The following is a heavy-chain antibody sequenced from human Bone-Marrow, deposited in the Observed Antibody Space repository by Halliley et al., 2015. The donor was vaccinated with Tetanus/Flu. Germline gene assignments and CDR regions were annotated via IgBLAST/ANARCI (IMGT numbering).Heavy chain of an antibody. V-gene: IGHV3-11*04. CDR3: ARGWRQNSFDL. CDR2: MTPDGWTL. Sequence: EWVSFMTPDGWTLYYADSVRGRFTLSRVSAQNSLYLQMNSLRDADTAVYYCARGWRQNSFDLWGRGTLATVSS. J-gene: IGHJ4*02. D-gene: IGHD2-21*02.